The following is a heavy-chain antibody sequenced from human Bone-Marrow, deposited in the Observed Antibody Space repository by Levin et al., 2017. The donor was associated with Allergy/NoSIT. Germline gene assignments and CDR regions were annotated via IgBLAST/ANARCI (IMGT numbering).Heavy chain of an antibody. J-gene: IGHJ4*02. CDR2: IYYSGNT. Sequence: PSETLSLTCTVSGGSISGGGYYWSWIRQHPGKGLEWIGYIYYSGNTYYNPSLKSRVIISVVTSKNHLSLKLTSVTVADTAVYYCARFNGYDFDYWGQGTLVTVSS. CDR3: ARFNGYDFDY. V-gene: IGHV4-31*03. D-gene: IGHD5-12*01. CDR1: GGSISGGGYY.